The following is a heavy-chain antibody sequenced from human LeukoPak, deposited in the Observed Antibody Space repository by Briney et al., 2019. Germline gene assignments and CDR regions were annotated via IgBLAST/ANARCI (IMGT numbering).Heavy chain of an antibody. Sequence: GGSLRLSCAASRFTVSSYEMNWVRQAPGKGLEWVSYISSSGSTIYYADSVKGRFTISRDNAKNSLYLQMNSLRAEDTAVYYCARDPRGGFWDYWGQGTLVTVSS. CDR3: ARDPRGGFWDY. D-gene: IGHD3-16*01. V-gene: IGHV3-48*03. CDR2: ISSSGSTI. J-gene: IGHJ4*02. CDR1: RFTVSSYE.